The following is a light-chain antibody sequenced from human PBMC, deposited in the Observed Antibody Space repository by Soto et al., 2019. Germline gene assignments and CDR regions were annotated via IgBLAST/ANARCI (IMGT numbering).Light chain of an antibody. CDR2: GAS. CDR1: QSVSSSY. Sequence: EIVLTQSPGTLYLSPGERATLSCRASQSVSSSYVAWYQQKPGQAPRLRIYGASSRATGIPDRFSGSGSGTDYILTISRLEPEDFAVYYCQQYGSSPYTFGQGTKLEI. V-gene: IGKV3-20*01. J-gene: IGKJ2*01. CDR3: QQYGSSPYT.